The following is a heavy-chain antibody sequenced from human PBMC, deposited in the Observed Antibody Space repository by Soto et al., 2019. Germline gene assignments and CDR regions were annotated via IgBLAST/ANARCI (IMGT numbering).Heavy chain of an antibody. V-gene: IGHV4-39*01. J-gene: IGHJ4*02. CDR2: IYYSGST. CDR1: VGAISSSSYY. D-gene: IGHD1-7*01. CDR3: ARYSNWNSNYFDY. Sequence: SETLSLTCTVSVGAISSSSYYWCWIRQPPGKGLEWIGSIYYSGSTYYNPSLKSRVTISVDTSKNQFSLKLSSVTAPDTAVYYCARYSNWNSNYFDYWGQGTLVTVSS.